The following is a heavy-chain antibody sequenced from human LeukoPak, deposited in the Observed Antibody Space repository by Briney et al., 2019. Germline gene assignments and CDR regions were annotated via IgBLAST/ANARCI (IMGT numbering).Heavy chain of an antibody. CDR1: GYSFTGYY. CDR2: IIPIFGTA. Sequence: GASVKVSCRASGYSFTGYYVNWVRRAPGEGLEWMGGIIPIFGTANYAQKFQGRVTITADESTSTAYMELSSLRSEDTAVYYCATPIVGAYLFDYWGQGTLVTVSS. CDR3: ATPIVGAYLFDY. D-gene: IGHD1-26*01. V-gene: IGHV1-69*13. J-gene: IGHJ4*02.